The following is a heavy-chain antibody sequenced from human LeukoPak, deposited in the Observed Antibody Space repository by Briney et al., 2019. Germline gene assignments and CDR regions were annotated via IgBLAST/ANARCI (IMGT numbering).Heavy chain of an antibody. Sequence: GGSLRLSCAASGFCFSRYSMNWLRQAPGKGLEWVSFIRSSSSYIYYADSVKGRFTISRDNAKNSLYVQMNSLRAEDTAVYYCATSGIAVPGEFFDNSGQGTLVTVSS. D-gene: IGHD6-19*01. V-gene: IGHV3-21*01. J-gene: IGHJ4*02. CDR1: GFCFSRYS. CDR3: ATSGIAVPGEFFDN. CDR2: IRSSSSYI.